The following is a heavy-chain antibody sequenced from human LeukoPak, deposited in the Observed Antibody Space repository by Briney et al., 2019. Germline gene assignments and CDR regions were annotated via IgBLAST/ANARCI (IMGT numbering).Heavy chain of an antibody. CDR1: GYTFTHYH. CDR3: ARGGYCTGMSCYLPDD. V-gene: IGHV1-2*02. J-gene: IGHJ4*02. CDR2: INPDSGDT. Sequence: GASVKVSCKSSGYTFTHYHIHWVRQAPGQGPEWMGWINPDSGDTKYAQKFQGRVTVTWDTSINTAYMDLSSLTSDDTAVYYCARGGYCTGMSCYLPDDWGQGTLVTVSS. D-gene: IGHD2-2*01.